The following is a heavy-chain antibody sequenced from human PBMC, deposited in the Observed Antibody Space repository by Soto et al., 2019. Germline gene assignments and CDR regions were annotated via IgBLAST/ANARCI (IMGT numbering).Heavy chain of an antibody. CDR3: ARRSVGVFYFDY. CDR2: IYYSGST. V-gene: IGHV4-59*01. CDR1: GGSISSYY. D-gene: IGHD3-3*01. Sequence: PSETLSLTCTVSGGSISSYYWSWIRQPPGKGLEWIGYIYYSGSTNYNPSLKSRVTISVDTSKNQFSLKLSSVTAADTAVYYCARRSVGVFYFDYWGQGTLVTVSS. J-gene: IGHJ4*02.